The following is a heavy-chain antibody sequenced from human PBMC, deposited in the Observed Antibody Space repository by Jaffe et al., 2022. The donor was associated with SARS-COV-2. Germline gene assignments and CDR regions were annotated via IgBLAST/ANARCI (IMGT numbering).Heavy chain of an antibody. V-gene: IGHV3-23*01. CDR1: GFTFVTYG. CDR2: IFASDSST. CDR3: ATRQFYFDS. J-gene: IGHJ4*02. D-gene: IGHD4-4*01. Sequence: EVQLLESGGDLVQPGGSLRLSCATSGFTFVTYGMTWVRQAPGKGLEWVSGIFASDSSTFYADSVRGRFTISRDNSKNTLYLQMNSLRAEDTAVYYCATRQFYFDSWGQGTLVTVSS.